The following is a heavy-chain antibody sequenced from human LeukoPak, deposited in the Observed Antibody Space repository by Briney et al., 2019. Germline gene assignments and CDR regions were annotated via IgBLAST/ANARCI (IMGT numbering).Heavy chain of an antibody. J-gene: IGHJ4*02. Sequence: GGSLRLSCAASGFTVSSNYMSWVRQAPGKGLEWVSVIYSGGSTYYADSVKGRFTISRDNSKNTLYLQMNSLRAEDTAVYYCARVINSGWSDYWGQGTLVTVSS. CDR2: IYSGGST. CDR3: ARVINSGWSDY. D-gene: IGHD6-19*01. CDR1: GFTVSSNY. V-gene: IGHV3-53*01.